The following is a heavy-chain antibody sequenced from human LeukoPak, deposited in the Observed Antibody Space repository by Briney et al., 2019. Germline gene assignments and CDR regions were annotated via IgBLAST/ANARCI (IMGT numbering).Heavy chain of an antibody. J-gene: IGHJ4*02. V-gene: IGHV3-23*01. CDR2: ISGSGGST. D-gene: IGHD6-13*01. CDR1: GFTFSSYA. CDR3: AKCLSGIAAAGYYFDY. Sequence: GGSLRLSCAASGFTFSSYAMSWVRQTPGKGLEWVSAISGSGGSTYYADSVKGRFTISRDNSKNTLYLQMNILRAEDTAVYYCAKCLSGIAAAGYYFDYWGQGTLVTVSS.